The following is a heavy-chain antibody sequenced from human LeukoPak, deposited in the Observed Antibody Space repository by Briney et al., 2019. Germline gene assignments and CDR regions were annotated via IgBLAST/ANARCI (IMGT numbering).Heavy chain of an antibody. V-gene: IGHV3-48*03. CDR1: GFTFSTYA. D-gene: IGHD5-12*01. J-gene: IGHJ4*02. CDR3: ARAGYSGYDLFY. Sequence: GGSLRLSCAASGFTFSTYAMSWVRQAPGKGLEWVSYISSSGSTIYYADSVKGRFTISRDNAKNSLYLQMNSLRAEDTAVYYCARAGYSGYDLFYWGQGTLVTVSS. CDR2: ISSSGSTI.